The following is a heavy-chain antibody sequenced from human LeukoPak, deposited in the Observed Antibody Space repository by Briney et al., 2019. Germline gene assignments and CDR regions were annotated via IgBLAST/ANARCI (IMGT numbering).Heavy chain of an antibody. CDR3: ARDRGSIAARRRGYGFAP. J-gene: IGHJ5*02. CDR2: INPNSGGT. D-gene: IGHD6-6*01. V-gene: IGHV1-2*02. CDR1: GYTFTGYY. Sequence: PLASVKVSCKASGYTFTGYYMHWVRLAPRQGLEWMGWINPNSGGTNYAQKFQGRVTMTRDTSISTAYMELSRLRSDDTAVYYCARDRGSIAARRRGYGFAPWGQGTLVTVSS.